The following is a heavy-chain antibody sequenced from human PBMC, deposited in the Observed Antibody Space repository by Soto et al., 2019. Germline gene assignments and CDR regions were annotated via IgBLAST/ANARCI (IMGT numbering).Heavy chain of an antibody. J-gene: IGHJ4*02. CDR2: TYYRSTWYN. Sequence: QGQLQQSGQGLVKPSQTLTLTCAISGDGVSSNSAIWNWIRQSPSSGLEWLGRTYYRSTWYNNYGESVKGRITINPATSKNQFSLQLNSVTPEDTAVYYCSTWHFDYWGQGTVVTVSS. V-gene: IGHV6-1*01. CDR1: GDGVSSNSAI. CDR3: STWHFDY.